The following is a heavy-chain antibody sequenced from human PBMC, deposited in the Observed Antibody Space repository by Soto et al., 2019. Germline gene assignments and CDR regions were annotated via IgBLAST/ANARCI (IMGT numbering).Heavy chain of an antibody. CDR2: FYHSGST. V-gene: IGHV4-38-2*01. CDR1: GHSISSGYY. CDR3: ARGEYYGSGNCFDY. D-gene: IGHD3-10*01. Sequence: SETLSLTCAVSGHSISSGYYWGWIRQPPGKGLEWIGSFYHSGSTYYNPSLKSRVTISVDTSKNQFSLKLSSVTAADTAVYYCARGEYYGSGNCFDYWGQGTLVTVSS. J-gene: IGHJ4*02.